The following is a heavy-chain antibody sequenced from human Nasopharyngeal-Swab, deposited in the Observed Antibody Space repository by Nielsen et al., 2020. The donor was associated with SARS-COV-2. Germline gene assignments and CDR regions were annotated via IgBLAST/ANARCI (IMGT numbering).Heavy chain of an antibody. J-gene: IGHJ4*02. D-gene: IGHD1-14*01. Sequence: GESLKISCAVSGLTVSSTYMSWVRQAPGKGLEWVSVTEIGGTTHYADSVKGRFSISRDSSTNTLYLQMNNVRAEDTAVYYCARERNHYYLDYWGQGTLVTVSS. CDR2: TEIGGTT. CDR3: ARERNHYYLDY. V-gene: IGHV3-53*01. CDR1: GLTVSSTY.